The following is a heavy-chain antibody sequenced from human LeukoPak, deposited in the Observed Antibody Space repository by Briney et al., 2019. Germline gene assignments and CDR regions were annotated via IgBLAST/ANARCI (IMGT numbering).Heavy chain of an antibody. D-gene: IGHD3-9*01. J-gene: IGHJ3*02. V-gene: IGHV3-48*01. CDR2: ISSSSSTI. Sequence: PSGGSLRLSCAASGFTFSSNSMNWVRQAPGKGLEWVSYISSSSSTIYYADSVKGRFTISRDNAKNSLYLQMNSLRAEDTAVYYCASLFNDILTEYFAFDIWGQGTMVTVSS. CDR1: GFTFSSNS. CDR3: ASLFNDILTEYFAFDI.